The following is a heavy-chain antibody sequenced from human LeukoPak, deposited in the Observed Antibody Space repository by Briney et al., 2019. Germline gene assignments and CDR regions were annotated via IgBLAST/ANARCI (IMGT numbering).Heavy chain of an antibody. V-gene: IGHV4-39*07. CDR2: IYYSGST. Sequence: SETLSLTCTVSGGSISSSSYYWGWIRQPPGKGLEWIGSIYYSGSTYYNPSLKSRVTISVDTSKNQFSLKLSSVTAADTAVYYCAREEMIVVAITQVGFDYWGQGTLVTVSS. D-gene: IGHD3-22*01. CDR1: GGSISSSSYY. J-gene: IGHJ4*02. CDR3: AREEMIVVAITQVGFDY.